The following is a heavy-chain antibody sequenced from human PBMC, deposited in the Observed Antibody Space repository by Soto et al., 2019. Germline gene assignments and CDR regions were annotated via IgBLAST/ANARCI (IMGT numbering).Heavy chain of an antibody. CDR3: ASLLLSRSTSCCYYYGVDV. J-gene: IGHJ6*02. Sequence: QLQLQESGPGLVKPSETLSLTCTVSGGSISSSNYYWGWIRQPPGKGLEWIGSIYYSGSTYYNPPHISRVPISVDTCKIQFARVLSSGTAAETAVYYCASLLLSRSTSCCYYYGVDVWSQGTTVTVAS. V-gene: IGHV4-39*01. CDR2: IYYSGST. D-gene: IGHD2-2*01. CDR1: GGSISSSNYY.